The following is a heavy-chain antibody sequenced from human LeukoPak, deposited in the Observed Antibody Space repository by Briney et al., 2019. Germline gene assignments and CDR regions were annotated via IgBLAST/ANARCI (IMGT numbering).Heavy chain of an antibody. D-gene: IGHD3-9*01. V-gene: IGHV3-43*02. Sequence: GGSLRLSCAASGFTFDDYAMHWVRQAPGKGLEWVSLISGDGGSTYYADSVKGRFTISRDNSKNPLYLQMNSLRTEDTALYYCAKDRESPYYDILTGYRYAYYGMDVWGQGTTVTVSS. CDR3: AKDRESPYYDILTGYRYAYYGMDV. CDR2: ISGDGGST. J-gene: IGHJ6*02. CDR1: GFTFDDYA.